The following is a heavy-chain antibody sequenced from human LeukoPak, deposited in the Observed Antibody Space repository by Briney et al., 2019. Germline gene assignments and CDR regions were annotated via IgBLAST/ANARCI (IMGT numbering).Heavy chain of an antibody. CDR3: ATAWGWQQLGY. Sequence: GGSLRLSCGASGLTFSVYPMHWVRQAPGKGLEWVAVISHDGRNKYYADSVKGRFTISRDNSKNTLYLQMNSLRAEDTAVYYCATAWGWQQLGYWGQGSLVTVSS. V-gene: IGHV3-30*04. J-gene: IGHJ4*02. D-gene: IGHD5-24*01. CDR2: ISHDGRNK. CDR1: GLTFSVYP.